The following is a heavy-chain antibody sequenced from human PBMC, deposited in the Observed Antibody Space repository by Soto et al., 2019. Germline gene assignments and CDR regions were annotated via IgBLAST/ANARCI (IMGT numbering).Heavy chain of an antibody. J-gene: IGHJ5*02. CDR2: ILYDGGIE. CDR3: AREASVAALNWFDP. Sequence: PGGSLRLSCAASGFTFSTYAMNWVRQAPGKGLEWVAVILYDGGIEHYADSVKGRFTVSRDNSKNTVYLQMNSLTPEDTAVYYCAREASVAALNWFDPWGQGTLVTVSS. D-gene: IGHD6-6*01. V-gene: IGHV3-30-3*01. CDR1: GFTFSTYA.